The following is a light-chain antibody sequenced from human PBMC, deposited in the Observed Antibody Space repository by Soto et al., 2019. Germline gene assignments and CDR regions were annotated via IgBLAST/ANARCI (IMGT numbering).Light chain of an antibody. CDR2: GAT. Sequence: DIRMTQSPSSLSASVGDRVTITCRASQSISTYLSWYQQKPGKAPKLLIYGATRLQSGAPSRFTGSGSGTEFTLTISSLQSEDFATYSCQQSYSNPPTFAQGTKLEIK. V-gene: IGKV1-39*01. CDR1: QSISTY. J-gene: IGKJ2*01. CDR3: QQSYSNPPT.